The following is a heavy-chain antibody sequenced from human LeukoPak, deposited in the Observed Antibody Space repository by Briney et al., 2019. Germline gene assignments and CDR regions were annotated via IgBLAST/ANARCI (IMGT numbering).Heavy chain of an antibody. J-gene: IGHJ4*02. D-gene: IGHD1-1*01. CDR3: ARDLGWSNWNDGSSFDY. CDR1: GFTFTDYW. Sequence: GGSLRLSCAASGFTFTDYWMSWVRQAPGKGLEWVANIKQDGSEKYYVDSVKGRFTISRDNAKNSLYLQMNSLRAEDTAVYYCARDLGWSNWNDGSSFDYWGQGTLVTVSS. CDR2: IKQDGSEK. V-gene: IGHV3-7*01.